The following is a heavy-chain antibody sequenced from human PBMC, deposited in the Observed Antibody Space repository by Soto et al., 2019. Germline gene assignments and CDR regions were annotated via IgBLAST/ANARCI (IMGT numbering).Heavy chain of an antibody. Sequence: EVQLVESGGGLVQPGGSLRLSCAASGFTFSSYWMHWVRQAPGKGLEWVSRMNMDGNRISYVDSVKGRCTISRDNAKKXXYMEMNSARVDDTAVYYWVRGDGARDDGHGYLGRHWGQGSLVTVSS. CDR1: GFTFSSYW. J-gene: IGHJ4*02. CDR3: VRGDGARDDGHGYLGRH. CDR2: MNMDGNRI. V-gene: IGHV3-74*01. D-gene: IGHD5-18*01.